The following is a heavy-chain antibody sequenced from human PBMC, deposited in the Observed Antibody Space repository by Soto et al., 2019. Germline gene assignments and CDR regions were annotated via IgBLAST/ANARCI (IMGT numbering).Heavy chain of an antibody. CDR1: GGTFSSYA. CDR3: ARAHLLRFLEWSYGMDV. V-gene: IGHV1-69*13. J-gene: IGHJ6*02. Sequence: ASVKVSCKASGGTFSSYAISWVRQAPGQGLEWMGGIIPIFGTANYAQKFQGRVTITADESTSTAYMELSSLRSEDTAVYYCARAHLLRFLEWSYGMDVWGQGTTVTVSS. CDR2: IIPIFGTA. D-gene: IGHD3-3*01.